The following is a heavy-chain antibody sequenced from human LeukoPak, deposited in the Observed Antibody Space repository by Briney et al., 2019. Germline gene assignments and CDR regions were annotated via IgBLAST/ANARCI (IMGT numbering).Heavy chain of an antibody. J-gene: IGHJ5*02. CDR3: ARSASGYDA. D-gene: IGHD5-12*01. V-gene: IGHV3-74*01. CDR2: IDDDGAGT. Sequence: GGSLRLSCAASGFPFSGYWMHWVRQAPGKGLVWVSRIDDDGAGTTYADSVKGRFTISRDNAKNTLYLQMNSLRVEDTAVYYCARSASGYDAWGQGTLVTVS. CDR1: GFPFSGYW.